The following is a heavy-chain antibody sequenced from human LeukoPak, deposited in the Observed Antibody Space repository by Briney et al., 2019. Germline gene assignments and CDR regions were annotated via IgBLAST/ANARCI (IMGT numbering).Heavy chain of an antibody. D-gene: IGHD3-10*01. CDR3: ARSYGSGSYYNSYFDY. J-gene: IGHJ4*02. CDR2: IGTAGDT. V-gene: IGHV3-13*04. CDR1: GFTFSSYD. Sequence: GGSLRLSCAASGFTFSSYDMHRVRQATGKGLEGVSAIGTAGDTYYPGSVKGRFTISRENAKNSLYLQMNSLRAGDTAVYYCARSYGSGSYYNSYFDYWGQGTLVTVSS.